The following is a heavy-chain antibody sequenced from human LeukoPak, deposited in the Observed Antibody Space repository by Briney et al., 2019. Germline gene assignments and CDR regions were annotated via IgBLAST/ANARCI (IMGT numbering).Heavy chain of an antibody. V-gene: IGHV4-39*01. D-gene: IGHD3-3*01. Sequence: SETLSLTCTVSGGSISSSSYYWGWIRQPPGKGLEWIGSIYYSGSTYYNPSLKSRVTISVDTSKNQFSLKLSSVTAADTAVYYCARNWAIFGVVITYFDYWGQGTLVTVSS. CDR3: ARNWAIFGVVITYFDY. J-gene: IGHJ4*02. CDR1: GGSISSSSYY. CDR2: IYYSGST.